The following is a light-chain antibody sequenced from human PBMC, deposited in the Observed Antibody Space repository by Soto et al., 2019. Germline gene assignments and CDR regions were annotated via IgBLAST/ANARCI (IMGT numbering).Light chain of an antibody. CDR3: QQYGSSRT. J-gene: IGKJ1*01. CDR2: GAS. V-gene: IGKV3-20*01. Sequence: EIVLTQSPGTLSLSPGERATLSCRASQSVSSSYLAWYQQKPGQAPRLLIYGASSRATGIPDRFSGSGSGTDFTLTISRREPEDFAVYYWQQYGSSRTFGQGTTVEIK. CDR1: QSVSSSY.